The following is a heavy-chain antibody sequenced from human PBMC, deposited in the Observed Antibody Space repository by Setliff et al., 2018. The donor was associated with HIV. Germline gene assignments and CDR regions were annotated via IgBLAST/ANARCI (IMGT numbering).Heavy chain of an antibody. J-gene: IGHJ6*03. CDR2: INPSGGST. Sequence: ASVKVSCKASGYTFTTYAINWVRQAPGQGLEWMGRINPSGGSTSYAQKFQGRVTITADKSTSTAYMELSSLRSEDTAVYYCARNPQPTGTPDYYYYYYMDVWGKGTTVTVSS. CDR3: ARNPQPTGTPDYYYYYYMDV. CDR1: GYTFTTYA. D-gene: IGHD1-1*01. V-gene: IGHV1-46*01.